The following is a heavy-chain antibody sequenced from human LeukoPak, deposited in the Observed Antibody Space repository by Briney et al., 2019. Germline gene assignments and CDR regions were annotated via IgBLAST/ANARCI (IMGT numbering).Heavy chain of an antibody. V-gene: IGHV5-51*01. Sequence: GESLKISCKGSGYSFTNHWIVWVRQMPGRGLEWMGIIYPGDSDTRYSPSFQGQVTISADKSISTAYLQWSSLKASDTAMYYCARRYGGSWFDPWGQGTLVTVSS. CDR3: ARRYGGSWFDP. J-gene: IGHJ5*02. D-gene: IGHD3-10*01. CDR1: GYSFTNHW. CDR2: IYPGDSDT.